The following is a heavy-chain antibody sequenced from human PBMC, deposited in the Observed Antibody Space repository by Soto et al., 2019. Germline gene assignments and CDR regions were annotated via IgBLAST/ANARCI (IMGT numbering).Heavy chain of an antibody. CDR1: GGSFSGYY. CDR2: INHSGST. D-gene: IGHD3-3*01. J-gene: IGHJ6*03. CDR3: ARGHPLRFLEWLLPPGYYYYYMDV. Sequence: SETLSLTCAVYGGSFSGYYWSWIRQPPRKGLEWIGEINHSGSTNYNPSLKSRVTISVDTSKNQFSLKLSSVTAADTAVYYCARGHPLRFLEWLLPPGYYYYYMDVWGKGTTVTVSS. V-gene: IGHV4-34*01.